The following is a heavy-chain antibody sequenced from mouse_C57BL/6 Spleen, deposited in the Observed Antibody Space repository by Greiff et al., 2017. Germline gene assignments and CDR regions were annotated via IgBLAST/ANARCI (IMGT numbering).Heavy chain of an antibody. J-gene: IGHJ2*01. CDR2: IYWDDDK. Sequence: QVTLKESGPGILQSSQTLSLTCSFSGFSLSTSGMGVSWIRQPSGKGREWLAHIYWDDDKRDNPSLKSRLTLSKETSRNQVFRKITSVDTAETATYYCARSPYYSNYVGYFDYWGQGTTLTVSS. D-gene: IGHD2-5*01. CDR1: GFSLSTSGMG. V-gene: IGHV8-12*01. CDR3: ARSPYYSNYVGYFDY.